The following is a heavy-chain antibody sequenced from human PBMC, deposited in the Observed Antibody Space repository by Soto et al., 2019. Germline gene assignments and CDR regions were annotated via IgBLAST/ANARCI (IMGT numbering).Heavy chain of an antibody. Sequence: QITLRESGPTLVKPTQTLTLTCTFSGFSLSTSGVGVGWIRQPPGKALEWLGIIHWDDDKRYRPSLKSRLTLTNDTSKNQVVLTMTNMDPVDTATYYCAHSGALGYCSGGSCYEDYWGQGTLVTVSS. V-gene: IGHV2-5*02. J-gene: IGHJ4*02. CDR3: AHSGALGYCSGGSCYEDY. CDR1: GFSLSTSGVG. D-gene: IGHD2-15*01. CDR2: IHWDDDK.